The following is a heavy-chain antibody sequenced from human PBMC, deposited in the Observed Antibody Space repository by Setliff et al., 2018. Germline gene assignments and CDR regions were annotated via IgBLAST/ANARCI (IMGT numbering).Heavy chain of an antibody. CDR2: IYTSGST. V-gene: IGHV4-61*09. CDR3: ARAGTYYDFWSGYYRTMDV. J-gene: IGHJ6*03. D-gene: IGHD3-3*01. Sequence: SETLSLTCTVSGGSISSGIYYWSWIRQPAGKGLEWIGYIYTSGSTNYNPSLKSRVTISVDTSKNQFSLRLSSVTAADTAVYYCARAGTYYDFWSGYYRTMDVWGKGTTVTVSS. CDR1: GGSISSGIYY.